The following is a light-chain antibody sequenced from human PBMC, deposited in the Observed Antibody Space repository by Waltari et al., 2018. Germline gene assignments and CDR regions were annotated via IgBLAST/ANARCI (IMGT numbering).Light chain of an antibody. CDR2: YDR. CDR1: RIGNKP. J-gene: IGLJ3*02. V-gene: IGLV3-21*04. Sequence: SYVLTQPPSVSVAPGKTASISCGGNRIGNKPVHGYQQKQGQGPVLVMSYDRDRPSGIPGRFSGSNSGNTATLTISGVEAGDEADYYCQVWDGSDGVFGGGTKLTVL. CDR3: QVWDGSDGV.